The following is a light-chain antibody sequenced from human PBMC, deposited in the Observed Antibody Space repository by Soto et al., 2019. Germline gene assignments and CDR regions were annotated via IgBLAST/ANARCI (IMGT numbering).Light chain of an antibody. CDR2: DAS. CDR1: QSISSW. Sequence: DIQMTQSPSTLSGSVGDRVTITCRASQSISSWLAWYQEKPGRAPKLLIYDASTLQSGVPSRFSGSGSGTDFTPTISCLQSEDFATYYCQQYYSYSPITFGQGTRLEIK. J-gene: IGKJ5*01. V-gene: IGKV1-5*01. CDR3: QQYYSYSPIT.